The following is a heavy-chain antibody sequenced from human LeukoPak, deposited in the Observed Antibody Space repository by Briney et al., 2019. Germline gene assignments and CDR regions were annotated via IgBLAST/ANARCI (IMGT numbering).Heavy chain of an antibody. CDR2: ISSSSSYI. D-gene: IGHD2-21*01. CDR3: ARGRRSGDARYFDL. Sequence: MXXXXXAPXXXLEWVSSISSSSSYIYYADSVKGRFTISRDNAKNSLYLQMNSLRAEDTAVYDCARGRRSGDARYFDLWGRGTLVTVSS. J-gene: IGHJ2*01. V-gene: IGHV3-21*01.